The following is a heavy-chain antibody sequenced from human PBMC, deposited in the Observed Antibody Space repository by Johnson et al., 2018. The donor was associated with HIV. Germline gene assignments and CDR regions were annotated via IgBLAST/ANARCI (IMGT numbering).Heavy chain of an antibody. CDR1: GFTFSTYW. CDR2: ISSDGSST. J-gene: IGHJ3*02. CDR3: ARGRKDLEVADGLDNDGFDM. Sequence: VQLVESGGGLVQPGGSLRLSCAASGFTFSTYWMHWVRQTPGKGLVWVSRISSDGSSTTYAVSVRCRFTISRDISKNTLYLQMDSLRPDDTALYYCARGRKDLEVADGLDNDGFDMWGQGTLVTVSS. D-gene: IGHD2-2*01. V-gene: IGHV3-74*02.